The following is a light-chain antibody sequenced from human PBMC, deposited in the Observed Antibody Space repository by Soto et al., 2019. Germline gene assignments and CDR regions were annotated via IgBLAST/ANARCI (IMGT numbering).Light chain of an antibody. CDR3: QQYGSSPPRFI. Sequence: EIVLTQSPGTLSLSPGERATLSCRASQSVSSSYLAWYQQKPGQAPRLLIYGASSRATGIPDRFSGSGSGTEFTHTISRLEPEDFAVYYCQQYGSSPPRFIFGPGTKVDIK. CDR2: GAS. J-gene: IGKJ3*01. V-gene: IGKV3-20*01. CDR1: QSVSSSY.